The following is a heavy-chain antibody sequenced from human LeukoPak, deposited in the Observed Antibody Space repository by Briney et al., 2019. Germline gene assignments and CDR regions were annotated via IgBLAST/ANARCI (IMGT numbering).Heavy chain of an antibody. D-gene: IGHD3-10*01. CDR2: IYWDDDK. J-gene: IGHJ4*02. CDR3: AHRHQVRGVTYFDY. CDR1: GFSLSTSGVG. V-gene: IGHV2-5*02. Sequence: SGPTLVNPTQTLTLTCTFSGFSLSTSGVGVGWIRQPPGKALEWLALIYWDDDKRYSPSLKSRLTITKDAPKNQVVLTMTNMDPVDTATYYRAHRHQVRGVTYFDYWGQGTLVTVSS.